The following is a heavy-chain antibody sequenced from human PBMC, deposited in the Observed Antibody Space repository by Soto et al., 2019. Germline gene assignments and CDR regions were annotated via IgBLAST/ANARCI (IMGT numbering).Heavy chain of an antibody. CDR3: ARDPDFWSGSLDY. CDR2: INPHNGNR. CDR1: AYTFTSYG. J-gene: IGHJ4*02. D-gene: IGHD3-3*01. V-gene: IGHV1-18*01. Sequence: QVLLVQSGGEVREPGASVKVSCRASAYTFTSYGISWVRRAPGQGLEWMGWINPHNGNRNYAQKFQGRITMTKDTSTSTAYMELRNVRSDDTALYYCARDPDFWSGSLDYWGQGTLLTVSS.